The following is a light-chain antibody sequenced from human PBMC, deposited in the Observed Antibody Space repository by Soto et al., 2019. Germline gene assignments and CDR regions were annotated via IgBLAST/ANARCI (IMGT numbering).Light chain of an antibody. V-gene: IGKV1-12*01. CDR2: TAS. CDR1: QGISSW. J-gene: IGKJ4*01. CDR3: QQANSFPLA. Sequence: DIPMTQSPSSVSASVGDRVTITCRASQGISSWLAWYQQRPGKASNLLTHTASCLQSGVPSRFSGSGPATVFALTINRLQPEDFATYYCQQANSFPLAFGGGTKVEIK.